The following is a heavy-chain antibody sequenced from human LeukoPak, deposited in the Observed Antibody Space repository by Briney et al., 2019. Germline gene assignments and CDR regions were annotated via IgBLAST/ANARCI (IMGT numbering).Heavy chain of an antibody. D-gene: IGHD3-10*01. Sequence: SETLSLTCTVSGGSISSGGYYWSWIRQPPGKGLEWIGEINHSGSTNYNPSLKSRVTISVDTSKNQFSLKLSSVTAADTAVYYCARLQRWSYYFDYWGQGTLVTVSS. J-gene: IGHJ4*02. CDR3: ARLQRWSYYFDY. CDR2: INHSGST. CDR1: GGSISSGGYY. V-gene: IGHV4-39*07.